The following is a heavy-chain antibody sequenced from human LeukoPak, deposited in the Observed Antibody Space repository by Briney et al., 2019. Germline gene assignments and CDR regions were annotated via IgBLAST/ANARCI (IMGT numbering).Heavy chain of an antibody. CDR2: IYYSGST. Sequence: SETLSLTCTVSGGSISSYYWSWIRQPPGKGLEWIGYIYYSGSTNHNPSLKSRVTISVDTSKNQFSLKLSSVTAADTAVYYCARDPYYYDSSGYYPSFYMDVWGKGTTVTVSS. D-gene: IGHD3-22*01. J-gene: IGHJ6*03. CDR3: ARDPYYYDSSGYYPSFYMDV. V-gene: IGHV4-59*01. CDR1: GGSISSYY.